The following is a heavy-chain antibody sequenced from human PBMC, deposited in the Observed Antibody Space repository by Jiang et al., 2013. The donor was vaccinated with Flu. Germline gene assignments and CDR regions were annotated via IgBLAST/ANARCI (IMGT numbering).Heavy chain of an antibody. Sequence: SGGGLVQPGGSLRLSCAASGFTFSSYSMNWVRQAPGKGLEWVSFITSTSVTVNYADSVKGRFTISRDNAKNSLYLQMTSLRADDTAVYFCARDLHSYRNTIFGVVVVSDMDVWGQGTTVTVS. V-gene: IGHV3-48*01. CDR1: GFTFSSYS. CDR2: ITSTSVTV. J-gene: IGHJ6*02. D-gene: IGHD3-3*01. CDR3: ARDLHSYRNTIFGVVVVSDMDV.